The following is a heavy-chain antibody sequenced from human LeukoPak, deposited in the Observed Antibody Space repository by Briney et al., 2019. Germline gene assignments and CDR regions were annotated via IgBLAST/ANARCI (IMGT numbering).Heavy chain of an antibody. J-gene: IGHJ3*02. CDR2: INHSGST. Sequence: SETLSLTCAVYGGSFSGYYWSWIRQPPGKALEWIGEINHSGSTNYNPSLKSRVTISVDTSKNQFSLKLSSVTAADTAVHYCARDLVLLWFGGRQDAFDIWGQGTMVTVSS. CDR3: ARDLVLLWFGGRQDAFDI. CDR1: GGSFSGYY. V-gene: IGHV4-34*01. D-gene: IGHD3-10*01.